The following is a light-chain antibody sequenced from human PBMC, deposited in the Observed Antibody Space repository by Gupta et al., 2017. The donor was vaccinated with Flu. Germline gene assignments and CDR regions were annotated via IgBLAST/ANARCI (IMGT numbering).Light chain of an antibody. J-gene: IGLJ2*01. CDR2: EVT. CDR3: LSYTRRHTGI. CDR1: TSDIGHYNY. Sequence: QSALTQPASVSGSPGQSITISCTGTTSDIGHYNYVSWYQQTSGTAPKLMIYEVTNRPSGVSNRVSGSKSGNTASLTISGLQAEDEADYVCLSYTRRHTGIFGGGTKVTV. V-gene: IGLV2-14*01.